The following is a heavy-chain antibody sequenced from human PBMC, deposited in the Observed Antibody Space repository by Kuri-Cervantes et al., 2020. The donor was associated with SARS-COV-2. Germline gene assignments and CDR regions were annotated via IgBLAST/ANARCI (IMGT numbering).Heavy chain of an antibody. CDR2: ISSSSSYI. V-gene: IGHV3-21*01. CDR3: ARGYDSSGYEIYYYYYGMDV. CDR1: GFTFSSYS. J-gene: IGHJ6*02. D-gene: IGHD3-22*01. Sequence: LSLTCAASGFTFSSYSMNWVRQAPGKGLEWVSSISSSSSYIYYADSVKGRFTISRDNAKNSLYLQMNSLRAEDTAVYYCARGYDSSGYEIYYYYYGMDVWGQGTTVTVSS.